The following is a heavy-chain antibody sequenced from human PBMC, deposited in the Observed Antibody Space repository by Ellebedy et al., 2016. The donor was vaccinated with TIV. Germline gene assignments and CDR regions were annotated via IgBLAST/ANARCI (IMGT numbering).Heavy chain of an antibody. D-gene: IGHD3-16*01. V-gene: IGHV3-23*01. J-gene: IGHJ3*01. Sequence: GESLKISCEASGFTFSAFAMGWVRQTPGKGLEWVSGMHGSARGISYSESVKGRFIISRDNSKNILYLQMNSLRAEDTAIYYCAKDQVGGDGRWVFDSWGQGTVVTVSS. CDR2: MHGSARGI. CDR1: GFTFSAFA. CDR3: AKDQVGGDGRWVFDS.